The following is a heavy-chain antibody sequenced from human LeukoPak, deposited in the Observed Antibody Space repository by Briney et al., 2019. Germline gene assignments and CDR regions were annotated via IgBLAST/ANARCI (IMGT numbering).Heavy chain of an antibody. CDR1: GWSFSGYY. CDR2: INHSGST. J-gene: IGHJ6*04. V-gene: IGHV4-34*01. CDR3: GRGPHVEIRGVIITYYDYGMDV. D-gene: IGHD3-10*01. Sequence: SETLSHTRAVYGWSFSGYYWSSIRPPPGKGLEWIGEINHSGSTNYNPSLKRRVTISVDTSNNQFSLKLSSVTAADTAVYYCGRGPHVEIRGVIITYYDYGMDVWGKGTTVTVSS.